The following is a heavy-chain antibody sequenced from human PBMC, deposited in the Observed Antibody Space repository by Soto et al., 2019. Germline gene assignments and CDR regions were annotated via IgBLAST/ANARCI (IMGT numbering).Heavy chain of an antibody. CDR2: IFSSGST. Sequence: SETLSLTCTVSGGSINTFYWSWVRQPAGEGLEWIGRIFSSGSTSFNPSLESRVAVSVDTSKNHFSLNLSSVTAADMAVYYCAREGSYSAYNFAHGIQLWSFDFWGQGALVTVSS. J-gene: IGHJ4*02. CDR1: GGSINTFY. V-gene: IGHV4-4*07. CDR3: AREGSYSAYNFAHGIQLWSFDF. D-gene: IGHD5-12*01.